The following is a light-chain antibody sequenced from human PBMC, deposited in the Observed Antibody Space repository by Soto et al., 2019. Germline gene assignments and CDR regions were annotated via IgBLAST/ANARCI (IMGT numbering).Light chain of an antibody. CDR3: QQYNSYSQT. CDR2: AAS. V-gene: IGKV1-27*01. CDR1: QGISNY. J-gene: IGKJ1*01. Sequence: DIQMTQSPSSLSASVGDRFTITFRASQGISNYLAWYQQKPGKVPKLLIYAASTLQSGVPSRFSGSGSGTEFTLTISSLQPDDFATYYCQQYNSYSQTFGQGTKVDI.